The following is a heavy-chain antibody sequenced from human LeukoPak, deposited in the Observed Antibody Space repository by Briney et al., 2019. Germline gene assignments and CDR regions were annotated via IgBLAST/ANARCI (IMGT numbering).Heavy chain of an antibody. CDR3: ARDEEFGELLYYFDY. Sequence: ASVTVSFTASGYTFTVYYMHWVRQAPGPGLEWMGWINPNSGGTNYAQKFQGKVTMTRDTSISTAYMELSRLRSDDTAVYYCARDEEFGELLYYFDYWGQGTLVTVSS. V-gene: IGHV1-2*02. D-gene: IGHD3-10*01. CDR1: GYTFTVYY. J-gene: IGHJ4*02. CDR2: INPNSGGT.